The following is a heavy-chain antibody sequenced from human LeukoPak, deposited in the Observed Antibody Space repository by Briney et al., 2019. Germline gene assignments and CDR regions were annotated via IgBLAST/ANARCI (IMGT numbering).Heavy chain of an antibody. CDR3: ARDRTNFVDY. CDR2: IWNDGSTT. D-gene: IGHD3-9*01. V-gene: IGHV3-33*01. CDR1: GFTFKICG. J-gene: IGHJ4*02. Sequence: GGSLRLSCAASGFTFKICGMHWVRQAPGKGLEWVGVIWNDGSTTFYADSVRGRFTISRDNSKNTLYLQMNSLRAEDTAVFYCARDRTNFVDYWGQGTLVTVSS.